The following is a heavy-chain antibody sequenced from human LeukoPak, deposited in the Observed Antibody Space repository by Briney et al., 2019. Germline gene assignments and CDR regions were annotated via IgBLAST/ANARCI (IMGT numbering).Heavy chain of an antibody. CDR2: IIPIFGTA. CDR1: GGTFSSYA. J-gene: IGHJ5*02. D-gene: IGHD2-21*02. CDR3: ARDDCGGDCNWFDP. V-gene: IGHV1-69*05. Sequence: GASVKVSCKASGGTFSSYAISWVRQAPGQGLEWMGGIIPIFGTANYAQNFQGRITMTTDTSTSTAYMELRSLRSDDTAVYFCARDDCGGDCNWFDPWGQGTLVTVSS.